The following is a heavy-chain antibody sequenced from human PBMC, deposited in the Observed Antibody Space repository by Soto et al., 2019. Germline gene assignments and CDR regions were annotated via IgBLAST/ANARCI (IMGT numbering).Heavy chain of an antibody. CDR2: IIPIFGSA. CDR1: GGTFSSYA. V-gene: IGHV1-69*01. J-gene: IGHJ4*02. Sequence: QVQLVQSGAEVKKPGSSVKVSCKASGGTFSSYAISWVRQAPGQGLEWMGGIIPIFGSANYAQKFQGRVTITADESTSTAYMELSSLRSEDTAVYYCAREGPPVTGTYVGDYWGQGTLVTVSS. D-gene: IGHD1-20*01. CDR3: AREGPPVTGTYVGDY.